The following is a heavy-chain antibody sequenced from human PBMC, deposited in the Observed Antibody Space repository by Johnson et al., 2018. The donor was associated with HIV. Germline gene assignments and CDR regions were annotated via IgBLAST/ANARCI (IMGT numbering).Heavy chain of an antibody. CDR3: AKGIGHSYRGTHDAFDV. V-gene: IGHV3-30*02. CDR2: IRSNGRDQ. J-gene: IGHJ3*01. CDR1: GFTFTTYD. D-gene: IGHD3/OR15-3a*01. Sequence: QVQLVESGGGVVQPGGSLRLSCVASGFTFTTYDFHWVRQAPGKGLEWVAFIRSNGRDQYYGDSVKGRFPISRDDSKNTVDLQRNTLTPDDTAVYYCAKGIGHSYRGTHDAFDVWGQGTMVTVSA.